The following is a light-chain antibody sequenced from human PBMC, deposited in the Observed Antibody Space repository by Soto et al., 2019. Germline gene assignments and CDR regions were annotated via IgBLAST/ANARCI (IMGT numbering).Light chain of an antibody. Sequence: QSALTQPPSASGSPGQSVTISCTGTSSDVGGYNYVSWYQQHPGKAPKLMIYEVSKRPSGVPDRFSGSKAGNTASLTVSGLQAEDEADYYGSSYASSNPYVFGTGTKLTVL. CDR2: EVS. CDR1: SSDVGGYNY. V-gene: IGLV2-8*01. J-gene: IGLJ1*01. CDR3: SSYASSNPYV.